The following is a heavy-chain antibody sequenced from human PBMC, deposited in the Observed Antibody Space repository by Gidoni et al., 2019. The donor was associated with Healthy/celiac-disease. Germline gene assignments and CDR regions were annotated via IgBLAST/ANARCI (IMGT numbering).Heavy chain of an antibody. J-gene: IGHJ4*02. CDR3: ARERLGSGWYVPLDY. CDR2: INAGNGNT. V-gene: IGHV1-3*01. Sequence: QVQLVQSGAEVKKPGASVKVSCKASGYTFTSYAMHWVRQAPGQRLEWMGWINAGNGNTKYSQKFQGRVTITRDTSASTAYMELSSLRSEDTAVYYCARERLGSGWYVPLDYWGQGTLVTVSS. CDR1: GYTFTSYA. D-gene: IGHD6-19*01.